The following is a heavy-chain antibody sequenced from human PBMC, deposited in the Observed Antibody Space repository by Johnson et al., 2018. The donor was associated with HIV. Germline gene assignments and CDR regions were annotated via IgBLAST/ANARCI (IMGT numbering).Heavy chain of an antibody. CDR3: ATDRGGSYDAFHI. CDR2: FYSDGST. J-gene: IGHJ3*02. D-gene: IGHD1-26*01. CDR1: GFTFRNYA. V-gene: IGHV3-66*01. Sequence: VQLVESGGGLVQPGGSLRLSCAASGFTFRNYAMHWVRQAPGKGLEWVSLFYSDGSTHYADSVKGRFTISRDYSKNTLYLQMNSLRGEDTAVYYCATDRGGSYDAFHIWGQGTMVTVSS.